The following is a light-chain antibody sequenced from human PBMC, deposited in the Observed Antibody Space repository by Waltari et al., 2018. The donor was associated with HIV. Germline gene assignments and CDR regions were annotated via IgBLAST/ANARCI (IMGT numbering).Light chain of an antibody. V-gene: IGKV4-1*01. CDR2: WAS. Sequence: DIVMSQSPDSLAVSLGERATINCQSSQGVLKRSKRSKTYLSWYKQEVGQPPMLLIYWASVRASGVPERFMVSGSGTDFTLTINSLQSEDVAVYYCQQYYSNPRTFGRGTKVEV. J-gene: IGKJ1*01. CDR1: QGVLKRSKRSKTY. CDR3: QQYYSNPRT.